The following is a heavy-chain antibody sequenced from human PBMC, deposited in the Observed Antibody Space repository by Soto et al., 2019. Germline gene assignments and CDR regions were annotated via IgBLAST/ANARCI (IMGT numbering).Heavy chain of an antibody. Sequence: QVQLVQSGAEMKKPGSSVKFSCKASGGTFSSYAISWVRQAPGQGLAWMGGIIPIVGTANYAQKFQGRVTITADEATSTASMELSSLRSEDTAVYYYARGPSLSITMVRGVIPFNLDYWGQGTLVTVSS. CDR2: IIPIVGTA. D-gene: IGHD3-10*01. V-gene: IGHV1-69*01. CDR1: GGTFSSYA. CDR3: ARGPSLSITMVRGVIPFNLDY. J-gene: IGHJ4*02.